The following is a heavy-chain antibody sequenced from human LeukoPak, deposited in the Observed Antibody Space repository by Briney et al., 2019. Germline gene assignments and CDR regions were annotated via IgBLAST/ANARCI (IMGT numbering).Heavy chain of an antibody. J-gene: IGHJ4*02. CDR3: ARGPVGHFDS. CDR1: GDSVPSHSPT. Sequence: SQTLSLTCVISGDSVPSHSPTWNWIRQSPSRGLEWLGRTFYRAKWYSDYAISVKSRITITADTSKNQFSLQLNSVTPDDTAVYYCARGPVGHFDSWGQGALFTVSS. V-gene: IGHV6-1*01. CDR2: TFYRAKWYS.